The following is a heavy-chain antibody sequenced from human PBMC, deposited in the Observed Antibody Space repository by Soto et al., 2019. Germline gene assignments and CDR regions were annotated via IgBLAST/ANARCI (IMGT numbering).Heavy chain of an antibody. Sequence: QLQLQESGPGLVKPSETLSLTCTVSGGSISSSSYYWGWIRQLPGKGLEWIGSIYYSGSTYYNPSLKSRVTISVDTSKNQFSLKLSSVTAADTAVYYCARVGYSSSPYFDYWGQGTLVTVSS. J-gene: IGHJ4*02. V-gene: IGHV4-39*01. CDR2: IYYSGST. CDR1: GGSISSSSYY. D-gene: IGHD6-6*01. CDR3: ARVGYSSSPYFDY.